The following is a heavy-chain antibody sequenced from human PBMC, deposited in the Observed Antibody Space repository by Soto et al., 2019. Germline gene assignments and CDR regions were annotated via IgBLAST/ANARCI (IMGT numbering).Heavy chain of an antibody. V-gene: IGHV3-23*01. CDR3: AKDRGPLPFDP. CDR2: ISGSGGST. Sequence: PWWSLRLSCSASVFTFSSYAMSWFRQAPGKGLEWVSAISGSGGSTYYADSVKGRFTISRDNSKNTLYLQMNSLRAEDTAVYYCAKDRGPLPFDPWGQGTLVTVSS. CDR1: VFTFSSYA. J-gene: IGHJ5*02.